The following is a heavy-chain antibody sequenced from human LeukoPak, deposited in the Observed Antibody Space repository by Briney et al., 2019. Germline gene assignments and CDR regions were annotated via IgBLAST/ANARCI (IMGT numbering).Heavy chain of an antibody. Sequence: GGSLRLSCVVSGFTFSSYGMSWVRQAPEKGLEWVSAISGSGGSTYYADSVKGRFTISRDNSKNTLYLQMNSLRAKDTAVYYCAKNLDGYSGYGAFDIWGQGTVVTVSS. V-gene: IGHV3-23*01. D-gene: IGHD5-12*01. CDR1: GFTFSSYG. CDR3: AKNLDGYSGYGAFDI. CDR2: ISGSGGST. J-gene: IGHJ3*02.